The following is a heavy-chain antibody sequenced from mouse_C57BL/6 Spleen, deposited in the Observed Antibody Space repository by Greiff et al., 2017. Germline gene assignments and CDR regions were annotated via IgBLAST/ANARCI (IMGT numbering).Heavy chain of an antibody. D-gene: IGHD1-1*01. CDR1: GYSFTDYN. V-gene: IGHV1-39*01. CDR3: AGAVVATRAMDY. Sequence: VQLQQSGPELVKPGASVKISCKASGYSFTDYNMNWVKQSHGKSLEWIGVINPNYGTTSYNQKFKGKATLTVNQSSSTAYMLLNSLTSEDAADYYCAGAVVATRAMDYWGQGTSVTVSA. CDR2: INPNYGTT. J-gene: IGHJ4*01.